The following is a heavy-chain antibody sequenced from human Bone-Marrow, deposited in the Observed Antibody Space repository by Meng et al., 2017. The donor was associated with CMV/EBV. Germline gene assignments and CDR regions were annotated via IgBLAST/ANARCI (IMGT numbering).Heavy chain of an antibody. Sequence: SVKVSCKASGGTFNSYAISWVRQAPGQGLEWMGQIILIFDTANYAQKFQGRLTITTDESTSTAYMELSSLRSDDTAVYYCARLARLSSRGYCSSTSCHYYYYGMDVWGQGTTVTVSS. CDR3: ARLARLSSRGYCSSTSCHYYYYGMDV. CDR1: GGTFNSYA. V-gene: IGHV1-69*05. J-gene: IGHJ6*02. CDR2: IILIFDTA. D-gene: IGHD2-2*01.